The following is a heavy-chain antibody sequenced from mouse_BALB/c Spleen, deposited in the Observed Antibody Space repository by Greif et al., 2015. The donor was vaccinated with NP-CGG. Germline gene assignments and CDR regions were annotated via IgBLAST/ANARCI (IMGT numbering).Heavy chain of an antibody. CDR2: ISNGGGST. J-gene: IGHJ2*01. D-gene: IGHD4-1*01. V-gene: IGHV5-12-2*01. Sequence: EVMLVESGGGLVQPGGSLKLSCAASGFTFSSYTMSWVRQTPEKRLEWVAYISNGGGSTYYPDTVKGRFTISRDNAKNTLYLQMSSLKSEDAAMYYCARTGRYYFDYWGQGTTLTVSS. CDR3: ARTGRYYFDY. CDR1: GFTFSSYT.